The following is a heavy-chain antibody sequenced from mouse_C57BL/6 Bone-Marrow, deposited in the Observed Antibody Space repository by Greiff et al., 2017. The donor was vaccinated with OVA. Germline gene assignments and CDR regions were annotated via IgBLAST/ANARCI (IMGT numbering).Heavy chain of an antibody. CDR2: FYPGSGSI. D-gene: IGHD1-1*01. CDR3: ARDYYGSSYFDY. CDR1: GYTFTEYT. V-gene: IGHV1-62-2*01. J-gene: IGHJ2*01. Sequence: QVHVKQSGAELVKPGASVKLSCKASGYTFTEYTIHWVKQRSGQGLEWIGWFYPGSGSIKYNEKFKDKATLTADKSSSTAYMELRSLTSEDSAVYFCARDYYGSSYFDYWGQGTTLTVSS.